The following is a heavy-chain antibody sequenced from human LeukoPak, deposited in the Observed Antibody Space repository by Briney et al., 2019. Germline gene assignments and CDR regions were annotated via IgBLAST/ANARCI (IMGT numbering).Heavy chain of an antibody. CDR3: ARDRRYSSSWSYYYYYMDV. D-gene: IGHD6-13*01. J-gene: IGHJ6*03. CDR2: INHSGST. CDR1: GGSFSGYY. V-gene: IGHV4-34*01. Sequence: PSETLSLTCAVYGGSFSGYYWSWIRQPPGKGLEWIGEINHSGSTNYNPSLKSRVTISVDTSKNQFSLKLSSVTAADTAVYYCARDRRYSSSWSYYYYYMDVWGKGTTVTISS.